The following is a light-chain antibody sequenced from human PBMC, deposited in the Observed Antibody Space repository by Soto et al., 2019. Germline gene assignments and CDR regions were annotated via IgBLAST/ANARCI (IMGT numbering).Light chain of an antibody. CDR3: CSYAGSYIQYV. CDR1: SSDVGNYDY. J-gene: IGLJ1*01. CDR2: DVI. Sequence: LTQPRSVSGSPGQSVTLSCTGTSSDVGNYDYVSWYQQHPGMAPKLIIYDVIKRPSGVPDRFSGSKSGNTASLTISGLQAEDEADYYCCSYAGSYIQYVFGTGTKVTVL. V-gene: IGLV2-11*01.